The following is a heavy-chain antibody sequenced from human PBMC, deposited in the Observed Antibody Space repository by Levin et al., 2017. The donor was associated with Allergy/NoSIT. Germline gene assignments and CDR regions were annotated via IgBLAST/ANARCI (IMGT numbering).Heavy chain of an antibody. V-gene: IGHV1-69*04. D-gene: IGHD5-18*01. CDR2: IIPILGIA. Sequence: SVKVSCKASGGTFSSYAISWVRQAPGQGLEWMGRIIPILGIANYAQKFQGRVTITADKSTSTAYMELSSLRSEDTAVYYCARAAPPHGYVDGMDVWGQGTTVTVSS. J-gene: IGHJ6*02. CDR3: ARAAPPHGYVDGMDV. CDR1: GGTFSSYA.